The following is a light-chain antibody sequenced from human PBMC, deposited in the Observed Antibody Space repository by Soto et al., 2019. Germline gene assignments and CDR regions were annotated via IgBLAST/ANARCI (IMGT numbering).Light chain of an antibody. CDR3: QLYNESPQFT. J-gene: IGKJ3*01. Sequence: EILLTQAPATLYFSAGERGTLSCRFSHSVSSYLAWYQQKPGQAPRLLIYDASTRAIGIPARFSGSGSGTEFTLTISSLQSEDFAVYYCQLYNESPQFTFGPGTKVDIK. CDR2: DAS. CDR1: HSVSSY. V-gene: IGKV3-15*01.